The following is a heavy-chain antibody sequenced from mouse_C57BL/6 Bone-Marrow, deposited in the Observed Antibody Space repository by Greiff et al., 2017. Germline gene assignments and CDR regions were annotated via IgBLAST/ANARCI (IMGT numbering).Heavy chain of an antibody. CDR2: ISNGGGST. J-gene: IGHJ2*01. D-gene: IGHD1-3*01. V-gene: IGHV5-12*01. Sequence: VMLVASGGGLVQPGGSLKLSCAASGFTFSDYYMYWVRQTPEKRLEWVAYISNGGGSTYYPDTVKGRFTISRDNAKNTLYLQMSRLKSEDTAMYYCARQSATGDYCDYWGQGTTLRVSS. CDR3: ARQSATGDYCDY. CDR1: GFTFSDYY.